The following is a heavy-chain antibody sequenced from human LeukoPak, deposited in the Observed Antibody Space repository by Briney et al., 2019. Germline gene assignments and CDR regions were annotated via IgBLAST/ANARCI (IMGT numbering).Heavy chain of an antibody. D-gene: IGHD3-10*01. J-gene: IGHJ4*02. V-gene: IGHV3-33*01. CDR1: GFTFSSYG. CDR3: ARDGSSSIRGSGIPFPDY. Sequence: GRPLRLFCAASGFTFSSYGMHWLRQAPGKGLVWVAVIWYDGSNKYYADSVKGRFTISRDNSKNTLYLQMNSLRAEDTAVYYCARDGSSSIRGSGIPFPDYWGQGTLVTVSS. CDR2: IWYDGSNK.